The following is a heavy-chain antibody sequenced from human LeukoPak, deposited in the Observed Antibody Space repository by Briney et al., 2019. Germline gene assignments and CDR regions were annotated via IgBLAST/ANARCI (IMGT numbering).Heavy chain of an antibody. CDR1: GFTFSSYG. CDR3: ARDKPYYYDSSGYRDY. D-gene: IGHD3-22*01. Sequence: PGGSLRLSCAASGFTFSSYGIHWVRQAPGKGLEWVSSISSSSSYIYYADSVKGRFTISRDNAKNSLYLQMNSLRAEDTAVYYCARDKPYYYDSSGYRDYWGQGTLVTVSS. CDR2: ISSSSSYI. J-gene: IGHJ4*02. V-gene: IGHV3-21*01.